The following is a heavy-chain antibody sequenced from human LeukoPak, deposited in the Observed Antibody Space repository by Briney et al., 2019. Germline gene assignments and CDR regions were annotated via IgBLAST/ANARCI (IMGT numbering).Heavy chain of an antibody. D-gene: IGHD6-19*01. Sequence: PGGSLRLSCSASGFTFNSYSMHWVRQGPGKGLEYVSDISSNGRSTYDADSVKGRFTISRDNSKNTLYLQMNSLRAEDTAVYYCAKVPYSSGWYEGYYYYGIDVWGQGTTVTVSS. J-gene: IGHJ6*02. CDR3: AKVPYSSGWYEGYYYYGIDV. CDR2: ISSNGRST. CDR1: GFTFNSYS. V-gene: IGHV3-64*04.